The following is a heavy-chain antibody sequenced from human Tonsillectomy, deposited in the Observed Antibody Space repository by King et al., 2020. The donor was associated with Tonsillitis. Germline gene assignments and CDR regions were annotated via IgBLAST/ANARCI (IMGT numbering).Heavy chain of an antibody. CDR3: ARATGYYIRDAFDI. J-gene: IGHJ3*02. CDR2: ISSSSSYI. CDR1: GFTFSSYS. V-gene: IGHV3-21*01. Sequence: VQLVESGGGLVKPGGSLRLSCAASGFTFSSYSMNWVRQAPGKGLEWVSSISSSSSYIYYADSVKGRFTISRDNAKNSLYLQMNSLRAEDTAVYYCARATGYYIRDAFDIWGQGTMVTVSS. D-gene: IGHD3-9*01.